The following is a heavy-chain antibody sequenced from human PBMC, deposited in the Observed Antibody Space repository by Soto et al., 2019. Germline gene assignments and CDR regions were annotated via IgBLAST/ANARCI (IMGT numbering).Heavy chain of an antibody. Sequence: EVQLVESGGGLVQPGGSLRLSCAASGFSFGSYWMNWVRHAPGKGLEWVAIIKKDGSERYYVDSVEGRFIISRDNVKNSLYLQMNSPRAEDTAVYYCAGRPGWLIDYWGRGPLVIVSS. CDR1: GFSFGSYW. CDR3: AGRPGWLIDY. D-gene: IGHD3-22*01. CDR2: IKKDGSER. J-gene: IGHJ4*02. V-gene: IGHV3-7*03.